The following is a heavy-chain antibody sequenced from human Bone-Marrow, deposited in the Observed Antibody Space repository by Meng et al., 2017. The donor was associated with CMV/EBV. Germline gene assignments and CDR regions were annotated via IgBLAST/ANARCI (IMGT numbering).Heavy chain of an antibody. Sequence: ASVKVSCKASGYTFTDHFFHWVRQAPGQGLEWMGWIHPKSGDTHYAQKFQDRLIVTRDTSTSTVYMELSSLRSEDTAVYYCARESSPNWFDPWGQGTVVTVSS. CDR2: IHPKSGDT. D-gene: IGHD6-6*01. CDR1: GYTFTDHF. CDR3: ARESSPNWFDP. J-gene: IGHJ5*02. V-gene: IGHV1-2*02.